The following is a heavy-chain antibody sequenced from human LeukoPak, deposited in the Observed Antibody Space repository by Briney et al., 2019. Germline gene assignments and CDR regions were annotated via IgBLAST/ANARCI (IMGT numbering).Heavy chain of an antibody. CDR2: IWYDGSNK. CDR3: AKNLYYYYYYMDV. Sequence: PGGSLRLSCAASGFTFSSYGMHRVRQAPGKGLEWVAVIWYDGSNKYYADSVKGRFTISKDNSKNTLYLQMNSLRAEDTAVYYCAKNLYYYYYYMDVWGKGTTVTVSS. V-gene: IGHV3-33*06. CDR1: GFTFSSYG. J-gene: IGHJ6*03.